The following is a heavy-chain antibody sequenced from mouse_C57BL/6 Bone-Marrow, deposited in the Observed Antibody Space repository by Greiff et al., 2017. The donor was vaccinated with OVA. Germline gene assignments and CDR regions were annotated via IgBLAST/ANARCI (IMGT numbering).Heavy chain of an antibody. J-gene: IGHJ1*03. CDR1: GFTFSSYA. D-gene: IGHD1-1*01. V-gene: IGHV5-4*01. Sequence: DVQLVESGGGLVKPGGSLKLSCAASGFTFSSYAMSWVRQTPEKRLEWVATISDGGSYTYYPDNVKGRFTISRDNATNNLYLQMSHLKSEDTAMYYWARGGYGSSYWYFDVWGTGTTGTGSS. CDR3: ARGGYGSSYWYFDV. CDR2: ISDGGSYT.